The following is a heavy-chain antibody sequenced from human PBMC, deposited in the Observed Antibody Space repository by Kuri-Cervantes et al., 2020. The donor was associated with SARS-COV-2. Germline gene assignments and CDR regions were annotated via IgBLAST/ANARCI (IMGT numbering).Heavy chain of an antibody. D-gene: IGHD2-21*01. J-gene: IGHJ4*02. CDR2: ISYDGSNK. V-gene: IGHV3-30-3*01. CDR3: ARDRVGVHDS. Sequence: LSLTCAASGFTFSRYAMHWVRQAPGKGLEWVAVISYDGSNKDYTASGKGRFTISRDNSQNTLYLQMKSLGTEDTALYYCARDRVGVHDSWGQGTLVTVSS. CDR1: GFTFSRYA.